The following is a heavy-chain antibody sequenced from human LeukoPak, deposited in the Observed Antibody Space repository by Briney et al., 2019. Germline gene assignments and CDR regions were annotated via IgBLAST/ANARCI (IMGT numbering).Heavy chain of an antibody. CDR2: IYYSGST. CDR3: ARDPHPYSSGGENYFDY. D-gene: IGHD6-19*01. Sequence: SETLSLTCTVSGGSISSYYWSWIRQPPGKGLEWIGYIYYSGSTNYNPSLKSRVAISVDTSKNQFSLKLCSVTAADTAVYYCARDPHPYSSGGENYFDYWGQGTLVTVSS. J-gene: IGHJ4*02. CDR1: GGSISSYY. V-gene: IGHV4-59*01.